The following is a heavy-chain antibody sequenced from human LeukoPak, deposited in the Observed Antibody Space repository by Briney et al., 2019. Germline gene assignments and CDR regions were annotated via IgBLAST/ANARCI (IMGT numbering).Heavy chain of an antibody. CDR1: NGSFSGYY. V-gene: IGHV4-34*01. CDR3: ARTTEDCSSTSCYLYWFDP. D-gene: IGHD2-2*01. Sequence: SETLSLTCAVYNGSFSGYYWSWIRQSPGKGLEWIGEINHSGGTNYNPSLKSRLTISVDTSKNQFSLKLSSVTAADTAVYYCARTTEDCSSTSCYLYWFDPWGQGTLVTVSS. J-gene: IGHJ5*02. CDR2: INHSGGT.